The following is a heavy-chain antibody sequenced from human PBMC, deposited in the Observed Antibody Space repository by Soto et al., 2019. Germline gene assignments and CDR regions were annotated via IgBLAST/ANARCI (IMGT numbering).Heavy chain of an antibody. V-gene: IGHV5-51*01. CDR2: INGGDSGT. CDR1: GYSFSNYW. J-gene: IGHJ4*02. CDR3: ARPDSNGWYQN. D-gene: IGHD6-19*01. Sequence: PGESLKISCRGSGYSFSNYWVAWVRQMPGKGLEWMAIINGGDSGTRYSPSFQGQVTVSADKSIGTAYLQWNSLKASDTAIYYCARPDSNGWYQNWGQGTPVTVSS.